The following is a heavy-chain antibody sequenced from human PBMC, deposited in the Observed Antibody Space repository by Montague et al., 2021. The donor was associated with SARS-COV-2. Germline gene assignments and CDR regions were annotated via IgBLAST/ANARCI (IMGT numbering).Heavy chain of an antibody. J-gene: IGHJ4*02. Sequence: SLRLSCAASKFSFSSYALHWVRQAPGKGLEWVAVISYVGSNQYYADSVKGRFTISRDNSKNTLYLQMSSLRAEDTAVHYCARPSYYDILTGNGGLEYWGQGTLVTVSS. V-gene: IGHV3-30*04. CDR1: KFSFSSYA. D-gene: IGHD3-9*01. CDR2: ISYVGSNQ. CDR3: ARPSYYDILTGNGGLEY.